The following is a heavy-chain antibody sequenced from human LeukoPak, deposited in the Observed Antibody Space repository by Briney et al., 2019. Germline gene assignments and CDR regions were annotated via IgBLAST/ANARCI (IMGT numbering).Heavy chain of an antibody. D-gene: IGHD2-2*01. CDR3: ARDGEFCTSTTCYLWFDP. J-gene: IGHJ5*02. CDR1: GYTFTNYG. V-gene: IGHV1-18*01. Sequence: GASVKVSCKASGYTFTNYGISWLRQAPGQGLEWMGWISAHNGNTNYAKKLQGRVTMTTDTSTNTAYMELRSLRSDDTAVYFCARDGEFCTSTTCYLWFDPWGQGTLVTVSS. CDR2: ISAHNGNT.